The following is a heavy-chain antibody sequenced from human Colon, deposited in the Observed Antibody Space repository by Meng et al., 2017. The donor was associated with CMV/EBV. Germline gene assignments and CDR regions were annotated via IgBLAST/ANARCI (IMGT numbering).Heavy chain of an antibody. D-gene: IGHD4/OR15-4a*01. CDR2: ISRSSSYT. CDR1: GFTLSNYG. Sequence: EVHLVESGGGLVKPGGSLRRSCATSGFTLSNYGMNWVRQTPGKGLEWVSAISRSSSYTHYADSVKGRFTISRDNAKNSLYLQMNSLRVEDTAVYYCARYGEAYNENNWFDPWGQGTLVTVAS. J-gene: IGHJ5*02. CDR3: ARYGEAYNENNWFDP. V-gene: IGHV3-21*01.